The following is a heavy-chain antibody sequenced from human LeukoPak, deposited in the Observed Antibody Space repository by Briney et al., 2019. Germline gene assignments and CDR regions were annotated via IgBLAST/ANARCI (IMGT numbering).Heavy chain of an antibody. Sequence: PGGSLRLSCAASGFTFSSYSMNWVRQAPGKGLEWVSSISRSSSYIYYADSVKGRFTISRDNAKNSLCLQMNSLRAEDTAVYYCAREVVGASSGDYWGQGTLVTVSS. V-gene: IGHV3-21*01. CDR3: AREVVGASSGDY. CDR2: ISRSSSYI. J-gene: IGHJ4*02. D-gene: IGHD1-26*01. CDR1: GFTFSSYS.